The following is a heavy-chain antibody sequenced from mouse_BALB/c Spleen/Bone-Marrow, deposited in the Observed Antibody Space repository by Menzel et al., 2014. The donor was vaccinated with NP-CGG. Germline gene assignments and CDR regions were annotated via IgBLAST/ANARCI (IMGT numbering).Heavy chain of an antibody. CDR1: GFNIKDTY. D-gene: IGHD1-1*01. CDR3: ARDYGRTAWFAY. J-gene: IGHJ3*01. CDR2: IDPANGNT. V-gene: IGHV14-3*02. Sequence: EVMLVESGAELVKPGASVKLSYTASGFNIKDTYIHRVKQRPEQGLEWIGGIDPANGNTKYDPKFQGKATITADTSSNTAYLQLSSLTSEDAAVYYRARDYGRTAWFAYWGQGTLVTVSA.